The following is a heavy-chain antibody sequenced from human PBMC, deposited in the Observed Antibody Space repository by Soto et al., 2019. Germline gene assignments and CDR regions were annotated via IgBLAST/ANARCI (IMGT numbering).Heavy chain of an antibody. CDR1: GFTFSSYS. J-gene: IGHJ3*02. Sequence: PGGSLRLSCAASGFTFSSYSMNWVRQAPGKGLEWVSSVSSSSSYIYYADSVKGRFTISRDNAKNSLYLQMNSLRAEDTAVYYCARATFRGGDAFDIWGQGTMVTVSS. D-gene: IGHD3-10*01. CDR2: VSSSSSYI. CDR3: ARATFRGGDAFDI. V-gene: IGHV3-21*01.